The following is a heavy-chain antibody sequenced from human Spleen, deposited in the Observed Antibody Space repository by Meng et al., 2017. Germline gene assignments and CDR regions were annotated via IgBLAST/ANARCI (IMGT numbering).Heavy chain of an antibody. V-gene: IGHV4-34*01. Sequence: QVQLQQWGAGLLKPSETLSLTRAVYGGSFSGYYWSWIRQPPGKGLEWIGEINHSGSTNYNPSLKSRVTISVDTSKNQFSLKLSSVTAADTAVYYCARPSRYNWFDPWGQGTLVTVSS. CDR3: ARPSRYNWFDP. D-gene: IGHD6-6*01. J-gene: IGHJ5*02. CDR1: GGSFSGYY. CDR2: INHSGST.